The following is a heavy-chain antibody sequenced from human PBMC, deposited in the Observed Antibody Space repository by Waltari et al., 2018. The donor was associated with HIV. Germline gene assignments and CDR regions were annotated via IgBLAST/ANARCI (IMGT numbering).Heavy chain of an antibody. V-gene: IGHV5-51*01. Sequence: EVRLEPSGAEVKKSGESLKISCKASGSTFTDHGIGWVRQMPGKGLEWMGIIYPDDSDARYSPSFQGHVTFSVDKSTDTAYVQWTTVRTSDTATYYCARQRESRLDDWGQGTLVTVSS. CDR2: IYPDDSDA. J-gene: IGHJ1*01. CDR1: GSTFTDHG. D-gene: IGHD1-1*01. CDR3: ARQRESRLDD.